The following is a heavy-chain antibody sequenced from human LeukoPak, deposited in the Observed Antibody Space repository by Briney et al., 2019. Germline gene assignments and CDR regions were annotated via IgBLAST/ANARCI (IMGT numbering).Heavy chain of an antibody. CDR2: ISSSSSYI. CDR1: GFTFSSYS. J-gene: IGHJ3*02. V-gene: IGHV3-21*01. Sequence: KTGGSLRLSCAASGFTFSSYSMNWVRRAPGKGLEWVSSISSSSSYIYYADSVKGRFTISRDNAKNSLYLQMNSLRAEDTAVYYCARDVTYDFWSGYYGNDAFDIWGQGTMVTVSS. CDR3: ARDVTYDFWSGYYGNDAFDI. D-gene: IGHD3-3*01.